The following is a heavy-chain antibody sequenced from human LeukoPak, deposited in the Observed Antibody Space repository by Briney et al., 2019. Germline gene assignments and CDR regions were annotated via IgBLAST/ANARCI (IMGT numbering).Heavy chain of an antibody. D-gene: IGHD3-22*01. CDR1: GGSISSSSYY. V-gene: IGHV4-39*01. Sequence: TSGTLSLTCTVSGGSISSSSYYWGWIRQPPGKGLEWIGSIYYSGSTYYNLSLKSRVTISVDTSKNQFSLKLSSVTAADTAVYYCARRYRSDSSGSYFHYWVQGTLVTVSS. CDR3: ARRYRSDSSGSYFHY. J-gene: IGHJ4*02. CDR2: IYYSGST.